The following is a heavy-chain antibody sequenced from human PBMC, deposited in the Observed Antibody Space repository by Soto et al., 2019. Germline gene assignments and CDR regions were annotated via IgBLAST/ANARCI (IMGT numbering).Heavy chain of an antibody. V-gene: IGHV1-69*13. D-gene: IGHD5-18*01. CDR1: GGTFSSYA. CDR2: IIPIFGTA. J-gene: IGHJ4*02. CDR3: ASERGYSYGSIFDY. Sequence: SVKVSCKGSGGTFSSYAISWVRQAPGQGLEWMGGIIPIFGTANYAQKFQGRVTITADESTSTAYMELSSLRSEDTAVYYCASERGYSYGSIFDYWGQGTLVTVSS.